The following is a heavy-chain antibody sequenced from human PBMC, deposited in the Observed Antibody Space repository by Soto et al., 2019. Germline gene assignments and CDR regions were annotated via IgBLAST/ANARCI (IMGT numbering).Heavy chain of an antibody. D-gene: IGHD2-15*01. CDR1: GFSLITSGAG. CDR2: IYWDDDK. Sequence: QITLKESGPTLVKPTQTLTLTCTFSGFSLITSGAGVVWIRQPPGKALEWLALIYWDDDKRYSPSLNSRLTSTKDTSKHQVLLTMTNMVPVDTATYYCAHKGGRGAGMDVWGQGTTVAVSS. J-gene: IGHJ6*02. V-gene: IGHV2-5*02. CDR3: AHKGGRGAGMDV.